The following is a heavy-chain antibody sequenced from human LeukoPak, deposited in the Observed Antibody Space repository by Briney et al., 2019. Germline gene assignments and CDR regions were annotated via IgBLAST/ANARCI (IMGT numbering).Heavy chain of an antibody. V-gene: IGHV1-18*01. CDR1: GFTFTSYS. J-gene: IGHJ4*02. D-gene: IGHD2-15*01. CDR3: ARASYCSDGSCYSDY. Sequence: ASVKVSCKASGFTFTSYSISWVRQAPGQGPEWMGWMSAYNGNTIYAQKVKGRVTMTTDTSTSTAYMELRSLKSDDTAVYYCARASYCSDGSCYSDYWGQGTLVTVSS. CDR2: MSAYNGNT.